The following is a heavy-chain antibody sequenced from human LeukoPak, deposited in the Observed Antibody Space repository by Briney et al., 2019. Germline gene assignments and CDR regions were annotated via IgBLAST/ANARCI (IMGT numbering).Heavy chain of an antibody. CDR1: GFTFSSYG. CDR2: IRYDGSNK. Sequence: PGGSLRLSCAASGFTFSSYGMHWVRQAPGKGLEWVAFIRYDGSNKYYADSVKGRFTISRDNSKNTLYLQMNSLRAEDTAVYYGVPAAYDAFDIWGQGTMVTVSS. V-gene: IGHV3-30*02. D-gene: IGHD2-2*01. CDR3: VPAAYDAFDI. J-gene: IGHJ3*02.